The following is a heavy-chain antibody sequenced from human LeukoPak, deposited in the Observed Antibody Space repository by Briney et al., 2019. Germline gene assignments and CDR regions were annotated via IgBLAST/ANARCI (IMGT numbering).Heavy chain of an antibody. Sequence: SETLSLTCTGSGGSISSSSYYWGWIRQPPGKGLEWIGSIYYSGSTYYNPSLKSRVTISVDTSKNHFSLNLSSVTAADTAVYYCARHVGATWTPNDAFDFWGQGTMVTVSS. CDR2: IYYSGST. D-gene: IGHD1-26*01. V-gene: IGHV4-39*01. CDR3: ARHVGATWTPNDAFDF. CDR1: GGSISSSSYY. J-gene: IGHJ3*01.